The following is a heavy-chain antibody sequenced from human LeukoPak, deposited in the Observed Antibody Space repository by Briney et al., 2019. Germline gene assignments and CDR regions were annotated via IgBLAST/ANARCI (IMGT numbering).Heavy chain of an antibody. J-gene: IGHJ4*02. CDR2: VNPNSGHT. Sequence: ASVKVSCKASGYTFTSYDINWVRQATGQGLDGMGCVNPNSGHTGYAQKFQGRVTMTRNTSISTAYMDLSSLRSEDTAVYYFARGAPGSYCSGGSCPYFDYWGQGTLVSVPS. CDR1: GYTFTSYD. V-gene: IGHV1-8*01. CDR3: ARGAPGSYCSGGSCPYFDY. D-gene: IGHD2-15*01.